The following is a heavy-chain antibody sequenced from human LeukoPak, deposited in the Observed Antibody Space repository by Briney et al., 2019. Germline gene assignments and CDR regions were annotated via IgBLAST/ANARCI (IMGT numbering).Heavy chain of an antibody. J-gene: IGHJ4*02. V-gene: IGHV1-18*01. CDR3: ARAYCSGGSCYSGFDY. CDR2: ISAYNGNT. D-gene: IGHD2-15*01. Sequence: ASVKVSCKASGYTFTSYGISWVRQAPGQGLEWMGWISAYNGNTNYAQKLQGRVTMTTDTSTSTAYMELRSLRSDDTAVYYCARAYCSGGSCYSGFDYWGQGTPVTVSS. CDR1: GYTFTSYG.